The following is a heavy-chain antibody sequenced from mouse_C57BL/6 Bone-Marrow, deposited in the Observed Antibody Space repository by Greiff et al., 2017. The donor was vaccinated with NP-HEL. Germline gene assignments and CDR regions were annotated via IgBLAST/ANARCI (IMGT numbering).Heavy chain of an antibody. Sequence: VQLQQSGPELVKPGDSVKISCKASGYSFTGYFMNWVMQSHGKSLEWIGRINPYNGDTFYNQKFKGKATLTVDKSSSTAHMELRSLTSEDSAVYYCARGYCNNEGFAYWGQGTLVTVSA. V-gene: IGHV1-20*01. CDR2: INPYNGDT. CDR1: GYSFTGYF. CDR3: ARGYCNNEGFAY. D-gene: IGHD2-1*01. J-gene: IGHJ3*01.